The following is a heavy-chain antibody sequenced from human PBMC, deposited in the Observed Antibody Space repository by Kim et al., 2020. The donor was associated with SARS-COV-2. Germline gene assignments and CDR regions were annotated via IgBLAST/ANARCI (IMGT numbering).Heavy chain of an antibody. Sequence: SETLSLTCAVYGGSFSGCYWSWIRQPPGKGLEWIGEINHSGSTNYNPSLKSRVTISVDTSKNQFSLKLSSVTAADTAVYYCARARRAYPSWFDPWGQGTLVTVSS. V-gene: IGHV4-34*01. CDR2: INHSGST. CDR1: GGSFSGCY. D-gene: IGHD2-2*01. J-gene: IGHJ5*02. CDR3: ARARRAYPSWFDP.